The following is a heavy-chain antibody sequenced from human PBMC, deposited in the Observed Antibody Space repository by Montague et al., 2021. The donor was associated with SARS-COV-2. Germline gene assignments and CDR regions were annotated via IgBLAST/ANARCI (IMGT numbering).Heavy chain of an antibody. CDR3: ARVHYYTGYVDS. V-gene: IGHV4-59*01. CDR1: GGSMRDYY. CDR2: IYYSGST. Sequence: SETLSLTCTVSGGSMRDYYWSWIRQPPGEGLEWIGNIYYSGSTDXXPSLNSRVTLSLDTPKNQFSLNLRSVTAADTAFYYCARVHYYTGYVDSWGQGTLVSVSS. J-gene: IGHJ4*02. D-gene: IGHD3-22*01.